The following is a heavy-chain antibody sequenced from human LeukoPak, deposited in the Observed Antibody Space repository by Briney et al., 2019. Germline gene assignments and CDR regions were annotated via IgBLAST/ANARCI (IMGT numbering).Heavy chain of an antibody. CDR2: IYTSGST. J-gene: IGHJ6*03. D-gene: IGHD4-23*01. V-gene: IGHV4-4*07. CDR1: GGSISSYY. Sequence: SETLSLTCTVSGGSISSYYWSWIRQPAGKGLEWIGRIYTSGSTNYNPSLKSRVTTSVDTSKNQFSLKLSSVTAADTAVYYCARLHYGGNYGYYYYYMDVWGKGTTVTISS. CDR3: ARLHYGGNYGYYYYYMDV.